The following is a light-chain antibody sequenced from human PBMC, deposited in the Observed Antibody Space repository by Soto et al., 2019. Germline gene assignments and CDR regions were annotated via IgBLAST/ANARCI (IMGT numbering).Light chain of an antibody. J-gene: IGLJ3*02. CDR3: SSYTSNDAWV. V-gene: IGLV1-40*01. CDR2: GNR. CDR1: SSNLGAGYD. Sequence: QSVLTQPPSVSGAPGQRVTLSCTGNSSNLGAGYDVHWYQQLPGAAPKLVIFGNRNRPSGVPERFSGSKSGNTASLTVSGLQADDESDYYCSSYTSNDAWVFGGGTKLTVL.